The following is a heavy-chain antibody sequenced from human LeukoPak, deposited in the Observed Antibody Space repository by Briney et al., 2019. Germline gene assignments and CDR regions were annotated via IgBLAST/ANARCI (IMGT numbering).Heavy chain of an antibody. D-gene: IGHD2-2*01. Sequence: PSETLSLTCTVSGGSISSYYWSWIRQPAGKGLEWIGRIYTSGSTNYNPSLKSRVTMSVDTSKNQFSLKLSSVTAADTAVYYCARGGPAASGYYYYGMDVWGQGTTVTVSS. CDR2: IYTSGST. V-gene: IGHV4-4*07. CDR1: GGSISSYY. CDR3: ARGGPAASGYYYYGMDV. J-gene: IGHJ6*02.